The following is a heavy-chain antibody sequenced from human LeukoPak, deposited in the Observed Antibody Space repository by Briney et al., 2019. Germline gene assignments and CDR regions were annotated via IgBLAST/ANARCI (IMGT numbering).Heavy chain of an antibody. V-gene: IGHV4-34*01. CDR2: INHSGST. CDR3: ARHPLIAAAGTWFDP. D-gene: IGHD6-13*01. Sequence: SETLSLTCAVYGGSFSGYYWSWIRQPPGKGLEWIGEINHSGSTNYNPSLKSRVTISVDTSKNQFSLKLSSVTAADTAVYYCARHPLIAAAGTWFDPWGQGTLVTVSS. CDR1: GGSFSGYY. J-gene: IGHJ5*02.